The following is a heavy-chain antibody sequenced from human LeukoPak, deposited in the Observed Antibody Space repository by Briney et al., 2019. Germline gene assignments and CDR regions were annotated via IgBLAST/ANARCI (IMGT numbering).Heavy chain of an antibody. Sequence: PSETLSLTCTVSGGSISSGAYSWSWIRQPPGKGLEWIGYIYHSGSTYYNPSLKSRVTISVDRSKNQFSLKLSSVTAADTAVYYCARVAGAAEFDYWGLGTLVTVSS. CDR1: GGSISSGAYS. J-gene: IGHJ4*02. CDR3: ARVAGAAEFDY. V-gene: IGHV4-30-2*01. D-gene: IGHD2-15*01. CDR2: IYHSGST.